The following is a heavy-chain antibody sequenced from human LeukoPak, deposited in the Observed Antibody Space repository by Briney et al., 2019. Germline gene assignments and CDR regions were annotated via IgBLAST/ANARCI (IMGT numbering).Heavy chain of an antibody. D-gene: IGHD3-16*01. CDR1: GYTFTGSY. CDR3: ARYIGGSGWC. J-gene: IGHJ4*02. Sequence: ASVRVSCKTSGYTFTGSYVHWVRQAPGQGLEWMGRIDVNSGDTYLAQKFQGRVTLTRDTSISTDYLELSSLNSDDSAVYYCARYIGGSGWCWGQGALVTVSS. CDR2: IDVNSGDT. V-gene: IGHV1-2*06.